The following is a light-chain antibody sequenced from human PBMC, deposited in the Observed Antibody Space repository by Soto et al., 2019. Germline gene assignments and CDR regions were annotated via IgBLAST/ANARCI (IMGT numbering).Light chain of an antibody. V-gene: IGLV2-8*01. CDR1: SSDVGGYNY. J-gene: IGLJ1*01. Sequence: QSVLTQPPSASGSPGQSVAISCTGTSSDVGGYNYVSWYQQHPGKAPKLMIYEVNKRPSGVPDRFSGSKSGNTASLTVSGLQAEDEADYYCSSYAGSSNVFVTGTKVP. CDR3: SSYAGSSNV. CDR2: EVN.